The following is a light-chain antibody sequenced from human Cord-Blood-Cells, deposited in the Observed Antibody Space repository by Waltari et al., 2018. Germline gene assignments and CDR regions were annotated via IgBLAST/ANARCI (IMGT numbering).Light chain of an antibody. V-gene: IGKV2-30*01. J-gene: IGKJ2*01. CDR1: HSLVYSDGNTY. CDR3: MQGTHWPPHPYT. CDR2: KVS. Sequence: DVVMTQSPLSLPVTLRQPASISSRSSHSLVYSDGNTYLNWFQQRPGQSPRRLIYKVSNRDSGVPDRFGGSGSGTDFTLKISRVEAEDVGVYYCMQGTHWPPHPYTFGQGTKLEIK.